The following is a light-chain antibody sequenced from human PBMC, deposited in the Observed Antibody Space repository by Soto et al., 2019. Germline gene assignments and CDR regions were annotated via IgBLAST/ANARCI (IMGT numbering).Light chain of an antibody. CDR2: AAS. J-gene: IGKJ1*01. CDR1: QGIRND. CDR3: LQDYNYPWT. Sequence: AIQMTQSPSTLSASVGDRVTITCRASQGIRNDLGWYQQKPGKAPKLLIYAASTLQSGVPSSFSGSGSGTDFTLTISSLQPEDFATYYCLQDYNYPWTFGQGTKVEIK. V-gene: IGKV1-6*01.